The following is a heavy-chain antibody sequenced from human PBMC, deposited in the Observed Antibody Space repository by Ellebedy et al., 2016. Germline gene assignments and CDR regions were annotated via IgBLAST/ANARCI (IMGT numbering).Heavy chain of an antibody. CDR1: GFNFSNFG. J-gene: IGHJ4*02. CDR2: ISYDGNKE. Sequence: GESLKISCAASGFNFSNFGMHWVRHSPGKGLEWVAVISYDGNKEYYGDSVKGRFAISRDNSKDTLYLQMNSLRTEDTALYYCARSKDGAPDYWGQGTLVTVSS. CDR3: ARSKDGAPDY. D-gene: IGHD5-24*01. V-gene: IGHV3-30*03.